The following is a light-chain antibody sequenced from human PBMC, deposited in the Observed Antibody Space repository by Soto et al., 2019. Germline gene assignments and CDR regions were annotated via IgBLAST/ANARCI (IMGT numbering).Light chain of an antibody. CDR1: QIISSY. CDR2: AAS. V-gene: IGKV1-39*01. J-gene: IGKJ4*01. Sequence: DIQMNQSPSSLSASVGDRVTITCRASQIISSYLNWYQQKPGKAPNLLIYAASTLQSGVPSSFSGSGSGTDFTLTIRSLQPEDFATYYCQQSYTTPLTFGGGTKVEIK. CDR3: QQSYTTPLT.